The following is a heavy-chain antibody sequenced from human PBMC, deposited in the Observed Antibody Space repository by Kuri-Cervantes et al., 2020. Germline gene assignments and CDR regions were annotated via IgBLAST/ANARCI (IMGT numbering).Heavy chain of an antibody. V-gene: IGHV1-18*01. J-gene: IGHJ4*02. D-gene: IGHD6-19*01. CDR2: ISAYNGNT. CDR1: GYTFTSYG. CDR3: ARDVKRYSSGRAPFDY. Sequence: ASVKVSCKASGYTFTSYGIGWVRQAPGQGLEWMGWISAYNGNTNYAQKLQGRVTMTTDTSTSTAYMELRSLRSDDTAVYYCARDVKRYSSGRAPFDYWGQGTLVTVSS.